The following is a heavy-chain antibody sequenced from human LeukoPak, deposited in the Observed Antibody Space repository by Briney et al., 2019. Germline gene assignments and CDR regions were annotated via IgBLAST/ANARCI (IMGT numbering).Heavy chain of an antibody. V-gene: IGHV3-64*01. D-gene: IGHD6-13*01. CDR2: ISSNGGST. Sequence: GGSLRLSCAASGFTFSSYAMHWVRQAPGKGLEYVSAISSNGGSTYYANSVKGRFTISRDNSKNSLYLQMNSLRAEDTAVYYCAREPSSWYGDWFDPWGQGTLVTVSS. J-gene: IGHJ5*02. CDR1: GFTFSSYA. CDR3: AREPSSWYGDWFDP.